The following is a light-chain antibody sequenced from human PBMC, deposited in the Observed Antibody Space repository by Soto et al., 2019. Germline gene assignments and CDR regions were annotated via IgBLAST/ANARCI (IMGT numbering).Light chain of an antibody. Sequence: DIQMTQSPSSVSASVGDRATITCRASQGLSSWLAWYQQKPGKAPKLLIYGASNLQSGVPSRFSGSGAGTEFTLTISSLQSEDFATYYCQQAYTFPWTFGQGTKVDIK. CDR1: QGLSSW. CDR2: GAS. V-gene: IGKV1-12*01. J-gene: IGKJ1*01. CDR3: QQAYTFPWT.